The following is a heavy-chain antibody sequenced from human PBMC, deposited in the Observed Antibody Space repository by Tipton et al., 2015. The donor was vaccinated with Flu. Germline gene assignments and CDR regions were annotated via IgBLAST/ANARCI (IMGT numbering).Heavy chain of an antibody. V-gene: IGHV3-9*01. CDR2: ISWNSDI. CDR3: AENNGPRSYKYGMDV. Sequence: SLRLSCAASGFTFDSYAMHWVRQAPGKGLEWVSGISWNSDIDYADSVKGRFTISRDNARNSLYLQMNSLIVEDTAFCYCAENNGPRSYKYGMDVWVQGTTVTVSS. J-gene: IGHJ6*02. D-gene: IGHD1-14*01. CDR1: GFTFDSYA.